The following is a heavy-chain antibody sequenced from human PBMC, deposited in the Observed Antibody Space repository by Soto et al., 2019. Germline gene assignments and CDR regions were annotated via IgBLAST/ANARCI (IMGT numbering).Heavy chain of an antibody. CDR1: GFTFNYYW. CDR3: ARGDKGVVDL. D-gene: IGHD2-21*02. CDR2: IHRDGSST. J-gene: IGHJ3*01. V-gene: IGHV3-74*01. Sequence: EVQLVESEGGLVQRGGSLRLSCAASGFTFNYYWMHWVRQAPGQGLVWVSHIHRDGSSTTYADSVKGRFTISRDNAKNTWYRQMSSLRAEDTAVYYCARGDKGVVDLWGQGTTVTVSS.